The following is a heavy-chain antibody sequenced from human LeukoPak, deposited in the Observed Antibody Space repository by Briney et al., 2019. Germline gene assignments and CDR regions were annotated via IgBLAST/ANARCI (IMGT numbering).Heavy chain of an antibody. CDR1: GFNVNSFE. D-gene: IGHD1-26*01. V-gene: IGHV3-48*03. CDR2: ISDSGGVI. Sequence: GGSLRLSCAASGFNVNSFEMTWVRQAPGLGLELLSYISDSGGVIKYADSVKGRFIISRDSAENALYLQMNNLGADDTAVYFCAGGPQYTGSFPYWGQGTLVAVSS. J-gene: IGHJ4*02. CDR3: AGGPQYTGSFPY.